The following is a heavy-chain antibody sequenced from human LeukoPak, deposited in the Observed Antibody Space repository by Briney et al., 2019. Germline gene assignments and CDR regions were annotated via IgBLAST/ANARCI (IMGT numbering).Heavy chain of an antibody. CDR3: ARVGLPYGDYDDRYFDL. CDR2: ISYDGSNK. Sequence: PGGSLRLSCAASGFTFSNYGMHWVRQAPGKGLEWVAVISYDGSNKYYVDSVKGRFTISRDNSKNTLYLQMNSLRAEDTAVYYCARVGLPYGDYDDRYFDLWGRGTLVTVSS. D-gene: IGHD4-17*01. J-gene: IGHJ2*01. CDR1: GFTFSNYG. V-gene: IGHV3-30*03.